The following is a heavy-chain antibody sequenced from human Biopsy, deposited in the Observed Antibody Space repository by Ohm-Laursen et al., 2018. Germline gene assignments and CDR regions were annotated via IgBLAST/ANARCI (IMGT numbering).Heavy chain of an antibody. CDR3: SADINVWNVNY. Sequence: ASVMVCCTASGYADNEFSMYWVRQAPGKGLGGLGGFAPENGKKIYAQKFQGRVTMTEDTSTDTAYMELSSLRSEATAVYYCSADINVWNVNYWGQGTQVTLSS. V-gene: IGHV1-24*01. CDR1: GYADNEFS. CDR2: FAPENGKK. J-gene: IGHJ4*02. D-gene: IGHD1-1*01.